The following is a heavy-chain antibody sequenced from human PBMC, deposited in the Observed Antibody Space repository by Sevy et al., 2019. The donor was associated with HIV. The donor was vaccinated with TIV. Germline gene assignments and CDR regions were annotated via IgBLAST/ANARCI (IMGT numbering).Heavy chain of an antibody. J-gene: IGHJ4*02. CDR2: VYNGGST. CDR1: GGSISGNTYY. CDR3: ARLTNSGWYKIDY. Sequence: SETLSLTCTVSGGSISGNTYYWGWIRQPPGKGLEWIGNVYNGGSTYYNPSLKSRLTLWVDTSRNQFSLKPRSVTAADTAVYYCARLTNSGWYKIDYWGQGTLVTVSS. D-gene: IGHD6-19*01. V-gene: IGHV4-39*01.